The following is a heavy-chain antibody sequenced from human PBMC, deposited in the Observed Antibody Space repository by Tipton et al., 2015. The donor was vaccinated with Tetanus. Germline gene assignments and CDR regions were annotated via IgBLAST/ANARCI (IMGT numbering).Heavy chain of an antibody. D-gene: IGHD2-8*01. CDR2: IYPGDSDT. CDR1: GYIFNNYW. V-gene: IGHV5-51*01. CDR3: ARAHCTDGVCNFDF. Sequence: QLAQSGGEVKKPGESLKISCKGSGYIFNNYWIGWVRQKPGKGLEWMGIIYPGDSDTRYSPSFQGQVTISADKSINTAYLQWSSLKASDTSMFYCARAHCTDGVCNFDFWGQGALVTVAS. J-gene: IGHJ4*02.